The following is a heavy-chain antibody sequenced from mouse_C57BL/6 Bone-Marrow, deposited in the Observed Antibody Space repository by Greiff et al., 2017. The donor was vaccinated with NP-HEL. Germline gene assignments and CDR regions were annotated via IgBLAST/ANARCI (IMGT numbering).Heavy chain of an antibody. CDR3: ERLESTAY. V-gene: IGHV1-18*01. CDR1: GYTFTDYN. J-gene: IGHJ3*01. Sequence: VQLQQSGPELVKPGASVKIPCKASGYTFTDYNMDWVKQSPGKSLEWIGDINPNNGGTIYNQKFKGKATLTVDKSSSTAYMKLRSLTSEDTAVYYCERLESTAYWGQGTLVTVSA. D-gene: IGHD5-1*01. CDR2: INPNNGGT.